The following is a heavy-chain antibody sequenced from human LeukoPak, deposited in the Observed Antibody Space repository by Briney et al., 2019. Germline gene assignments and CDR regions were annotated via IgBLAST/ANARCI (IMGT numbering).Heavy chain of an antibody. V-gene: IGHV1-69*13. J-gene: IGHJ6*04. Sequence: SVKVSCKASGGTFSSYAISWVRQAPGQGLEWMGGIIPIFGTANYAQKFQGRVTITADESTSTAYMELSSLGSEDTAVYYCARGSPLLSHYYGMDVWGRGTTVTVSS. CDR2: IIPIFGTA. CDR1: GGTFSSYA. D-gene: IGHD2-21*01. CDR3: ARGSPLLSHYYGMDV.